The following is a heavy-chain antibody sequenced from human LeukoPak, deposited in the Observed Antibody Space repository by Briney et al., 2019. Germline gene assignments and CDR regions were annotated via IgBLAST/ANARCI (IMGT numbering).Heavy chain of an antibody. D-gene: IGHD6-19*01. CDR2: IIPIFSTT. CDR3: ARGVAGDAFDI. CDR1: GGTFSSYA. J-gene: IGHJ3*02. Sequence: ASVKLSCKASGGTFSSYAISWVRQAPGQGLEWMGAIIPIFSTTNYAQKVKGRVTITADESTSTAYMELSSLRSEDTAVYYCARGVAGDAFDIWGQGTMVTVSS. V-gene: IGHV1-69*13.